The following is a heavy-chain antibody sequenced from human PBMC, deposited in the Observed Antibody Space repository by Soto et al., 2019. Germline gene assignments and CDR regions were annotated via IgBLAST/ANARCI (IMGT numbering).Heavy chain of an antibody. J-gene: IGHJ3*01. V-gene: IGHV1-69*01. CDR2: IIPVFDKA. CDR1: GGPFGSSA. CDR3: ARLRRDWGDAFDL. Sequence: QVQLVQSGADVKKPGSSVKVSCKTSGGPFGSSAISWVRQAPAKGLEWMGEIIPVFDKANYAQNFQGRLTITADEPTGTVFMQLSSLRSEDTAVYFCARLRRDWGDAFDLWGLGLFVTVSS. D-gene: IGHD3-16*01.